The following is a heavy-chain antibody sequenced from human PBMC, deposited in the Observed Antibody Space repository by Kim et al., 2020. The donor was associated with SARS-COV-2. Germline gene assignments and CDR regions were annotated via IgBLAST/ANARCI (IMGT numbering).Heavy chain of an antibody. D-gene: IGHD2-8*01. Sequence: SKWNYDYAVSVKGRITVNPDTSKNQFSLQLNSVPPEDTAVYYYARGTHASGSDYWGQGTLVTVSS. V-gene: IGHV6-1*01. J-gene: IGHJ4*02. CDR3: ARGTHASGSDY. CDR2: SKWNY.